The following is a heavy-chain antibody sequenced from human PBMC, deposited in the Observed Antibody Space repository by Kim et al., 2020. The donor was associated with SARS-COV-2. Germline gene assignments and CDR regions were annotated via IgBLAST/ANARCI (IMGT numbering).Heavy chain of an antibody. J-gene: IGHJ4*02. V-gene: IGHV1-69*01. Sequence: ANYAQNFQGRVTMTADESTTTVFLELDSLGSDDTAVYYCARERGNSYGFDYWGQGTLVTVSS. CDR3: ARERGNSYGFDY. CDR2: A. D-gene: IGHD1-26*01.